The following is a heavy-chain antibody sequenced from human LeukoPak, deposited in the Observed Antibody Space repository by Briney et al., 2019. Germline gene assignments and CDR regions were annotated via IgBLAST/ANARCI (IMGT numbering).Heavy chain of an antibody. J-gene: IGHJ4*02. V-gene: IGHV4-30-4*08. CDR3: ARQIAAAGYDY. Sequence: SETLSLTCTVSGGSISSGDYYWSWIRQPPGTGLEWIGYIYYSGSTYYNPSLKSRVTISVDTSKNQFSLKLSSVTAADTAVYYCARQIAAAGYDYWGQGTLVTVSS. CDR2: IYYSGST. CDR1: GGSISSGDYY. D-gene: IGHD6-13*01.